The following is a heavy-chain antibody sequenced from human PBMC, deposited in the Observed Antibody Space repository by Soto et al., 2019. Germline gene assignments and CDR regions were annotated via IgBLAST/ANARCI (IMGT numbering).Heavy chain of an antibody. V-gene: IGHV3-23*01. CDR3: AKPSSACYDSKSYYFDD. Sequence: EVQLLDSGGGLVQPGGSLRLSCAASGFSFSDYAMNWVRQAPGKGLEWVSEISATGGSTFYADFVKGRFTISRDNSKNTLYLHLTSLTDEDTATYFCAKPSSACYDSKSYYFDDWGPGTLVTVSS. D-gene: IGHD6-19*01. CDR1: GFSFSDYA. CDR2: ISATGGST. J-gene: IGHJ4*02.